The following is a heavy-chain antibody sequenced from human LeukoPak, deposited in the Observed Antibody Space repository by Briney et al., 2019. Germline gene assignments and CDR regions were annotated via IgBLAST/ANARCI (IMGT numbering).Heavy chain of an antibody. Sequence: GRSLRLSCAASGFTFSSYGMHWVRQAPGKGLEWVAVIWYDGSNKYYADSVKGRFTISRDNSKNTLYLQMNSLRAEDTAVYYCTRDANDFSPRYYFDYWGQGTLVTVSS. D-gene: IGHD3-3*01. CDR3: TRDANDFSPRYYFDY. V-gene: IGHV3-33*01. CDR2: IWYDGSNK. J-gene: IGHJ4*02. CDR1: GFTFSSYG.